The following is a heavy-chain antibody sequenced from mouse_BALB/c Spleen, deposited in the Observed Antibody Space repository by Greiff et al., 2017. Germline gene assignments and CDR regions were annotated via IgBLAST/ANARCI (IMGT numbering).Heavy chain of an antibody. D-gene: IGHD2-4*01. Sequence: VQLQQSGPELMKPGASVKISCKASGYSFTSYYMHWVKQSHGKSLEWIGYIDPFNGGTSYNQKFKGKATLTVDKSSSTAYMHLSSLTSEDSAVYYCARGIDYDSAYWGQGTLVTVSA. V-gene: IGHV1S135*01. CDR1: GYSFTSYY. J-gene: IGHJ3*01. CDR3: ARGIDYDSAY. CDR2: IDPFNGGT.